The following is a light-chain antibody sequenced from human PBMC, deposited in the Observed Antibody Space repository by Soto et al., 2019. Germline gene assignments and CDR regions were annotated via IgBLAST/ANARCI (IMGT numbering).Light chain of an antibody. J-gene: IGKJ4*01. CDR1: QSVSSSY. V-gene: IGKV3-20*01. CDR2: GAS. Sequence: EIVLTQSPGTLSLSPGERATLSCRASQSVSSSYLAWYQQKPGQAPRLLIYGASSRATGIPDRISGSGSGTDFTLTISRLEPEDFAVYYCQQYCSSRLTFGGGTKVEIK. CDR3: QQYCSSRLT.